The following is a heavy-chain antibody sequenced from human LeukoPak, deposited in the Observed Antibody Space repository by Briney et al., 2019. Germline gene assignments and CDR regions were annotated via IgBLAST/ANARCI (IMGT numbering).Heavy chain of an antibody. CDR1: GGSFSGYY. CDR2: INHSGST. Sequence: SETLYLTCAVYGGSFSGYYWSWIRQPPGKGLEWIGEINHSGSTNYNPSLKSRVTISVDTSKNQFSLKLSSVTAADTAVYYCARRPRFGYYDSSGYYLVWGQGTLVTVSS. CDR3: ARRPRFGYYDSSGYYLV. J-gene: IGHJ4*02. D-gene: IGHD3-22*01. V-gene: IGHV4-34*01.